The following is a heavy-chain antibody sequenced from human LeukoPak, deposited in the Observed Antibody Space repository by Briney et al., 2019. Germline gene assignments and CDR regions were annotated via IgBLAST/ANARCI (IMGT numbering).Heavy chain of an antibody. CDR1: GGSISSYY. Sequence: PSETLSLTCTVSGGSISSYYWSWIRQPPGKGLEWIGYMFHTGSTSYNPSLKSRVTLSMDTSKLQFSLKLTSVTAADTAVYYCAREGGKQWLVFDYWGQGALVTVSS. CDR2: MFHTGST. J-gene: IGHJ4*02. CDR3: AREGGKQWLVFDY. V-gene: IGHV4-59*01. D-gene: IGHD6-19*01.